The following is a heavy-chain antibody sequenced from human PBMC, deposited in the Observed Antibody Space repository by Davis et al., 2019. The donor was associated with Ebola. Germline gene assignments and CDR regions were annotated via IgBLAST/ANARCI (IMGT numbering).Heavy chain of an antibody. CDR3: AKDEAYSGYDYLVY. Sequence: GESLKISCAASGFTFSSYAMSWVRQAPGKGLEWVSAISGSGGSTYYADSVKGRFTISRDNSKNTLYLQMNSLRAEDTAVYYCAKDEAYSGYDYLVYWGQGTLVTVSS. D-gene: IGHD5-12*01. V-gene: IGHV3-23*01. J-gene: IGHJ4*02. CDR2: ISGSGGST. CDR1: GFTFSSYA.